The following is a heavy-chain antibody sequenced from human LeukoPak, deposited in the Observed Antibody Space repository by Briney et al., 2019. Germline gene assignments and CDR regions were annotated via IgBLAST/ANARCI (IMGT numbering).Heavy chain of an antibody. CDR3: AIGQGVITWGGADVYDV. V-gene: IGHV1-18*01. Sequence: ASVRVSCKASGDTFTNYGTNWVRQAPGQRPEWMGWFSTYNGDTKYAQKLKGRLILTADTLKTTAYMELRTLISDDTATYYCAIGQGVITWGGADVYDVWGQGTTVIVSS. CDR2: FSTYNGDT. CDR1: GDTFTNYG. J-gene: IGHJ3*01. D-gene: IGHD3-16*01.